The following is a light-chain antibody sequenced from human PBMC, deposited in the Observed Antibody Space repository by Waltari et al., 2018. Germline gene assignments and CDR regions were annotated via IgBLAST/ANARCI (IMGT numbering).Light chain of an antibody. J-gene: IGKJ1*01. CDR1: QSVSSSY. CDR3: QQYGSAPQT. V-gene: IGKV3-20*01. Sequence: ELVLTQSPGTLSLSPGERATLSCRASQSVSSSYLAWYQQKPGQAPRLLIYDASSRATGIPDRFSGSGSGTDFTLTISRLEPEDFAVYYCQQYGSAPQTFGQGTKVEIK. CDR2: DAS.